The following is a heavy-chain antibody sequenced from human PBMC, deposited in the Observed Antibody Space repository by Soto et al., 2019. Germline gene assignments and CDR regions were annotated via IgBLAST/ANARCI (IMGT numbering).Heavy chain of an antibody. CDR3: AKAVGRIVVVPAAIGDYFDY. CDR1: GFTSSSYG. D-gene: IGHD2-2*02. V-gene: IGHV3-30*18. CDR2: ISYDGSNK. J-gene: IGHJ4*02. Sequence: GGSLRLSCAASGFTSSSYGMHWVRQAPGKGLEWVAVISYDGSNKCYADSVKGRFTISRDNSKNTLYLQMNSLRAEDTAVYYCAKAVGRIVVVPAAIGDYFDYWGQGTLVTVSS.